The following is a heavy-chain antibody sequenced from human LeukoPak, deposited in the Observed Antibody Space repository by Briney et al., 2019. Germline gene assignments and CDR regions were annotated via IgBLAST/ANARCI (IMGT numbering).Heavy chain of an antibody. J-gene: IGHJ5*02. Sequence: ASVKVSCKASGGTFSSYAISWVRQAPGQGLEWMGGIIPTFGTANYAQKFQGRVTITADESTSTAYMELSSLRSEDTAVYYCARGRDCTNGVCFRYNWFDPWGQGTLVTVSS. CDR1: GGTFSSYA. D-gene: IGHD2-8*01. CDR3: ARGRDCTNGVCFRYNWFDP. CDR2: IIPTFGTA. V-gene: IGHV1-69*01.